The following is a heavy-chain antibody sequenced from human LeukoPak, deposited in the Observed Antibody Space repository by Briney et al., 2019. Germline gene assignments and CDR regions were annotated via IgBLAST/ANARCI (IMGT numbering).Heavy chain of an antibody. V-gene: IGHV3-49*04. CDR1: GFTFGEYG. CDR3: TRAGGFDNFLDY. D-gene: IGHD5-12*01. J-gene: IGHJ4*02. Sequence: GGSLRLSCTTPGFTFGEYGFNWVRQAPGKGLEWVGFIRSKVHDSTPQYAASVKGRFTISRDDSKDTAYLQMINLKTEDTAIYYCTRAGGFDNFLDYWGQGTPVTVSS. CDR2: IRSKVHDSTP.